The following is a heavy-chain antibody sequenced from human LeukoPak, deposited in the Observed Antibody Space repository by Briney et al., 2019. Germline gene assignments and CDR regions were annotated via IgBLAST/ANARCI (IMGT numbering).Heavy chain of an antibody. CDR1: GFTFSNYW. CDR2: INHSGST. V-gene: IGHV4-34*01. Sequence: GSLRLSCAASGFTFSNYWMSWVRQAPGKGLEWIGEINHSGSTNYNPSLKSRVTISVDTSKNQFSLKLSSVTAADTAVYYCARGDYGDYSGIDYWGQGTLVTVSS. CDR3: ARGDYGDYSGIDY. D-gene: IGHD4-17*01. J-gene: IGHJ4*02.